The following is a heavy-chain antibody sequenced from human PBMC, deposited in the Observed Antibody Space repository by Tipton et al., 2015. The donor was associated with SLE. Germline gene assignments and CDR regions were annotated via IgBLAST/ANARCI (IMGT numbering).Heavy chain of an antibody. V-gene: IGHV4-31*03. D-gene: IGHD6-6*01. J-gene: IGHJ3*02. CDR1: GGSISSGGYY. CDR2: IYYSGST. Sequence: TLSLTCTVSGGSISSGGYYWSWIRQHPGKGLEWIGYIYYSGSTYYNPSLKSRVTISVDTSKNHFSLKLSSVTAADTAVYYCARHAGIAARRDAVDIWGQGTMVTVSS. CDR3: ARHAGIAARRDAVDI.